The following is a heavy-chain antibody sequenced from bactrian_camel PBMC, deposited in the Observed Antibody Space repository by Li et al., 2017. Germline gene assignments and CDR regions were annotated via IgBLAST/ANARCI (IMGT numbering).Heavy chain of an antibody. Sequence: QVQLVESGGGLVQPGGSLKLSCTVSGFTFSTKAMTWVRQAPGKGLEWVCSIYTSDRSTYYADSVKGRFTISRDNDKNTLYLQMNSLKPNDTAVYYCVAQQSFGFWGQGTQVTVS. D-gene: IGHD7*01. CDR3: VAQQSFGF. V-gene: IGHV3S7*01. CDR2: IYTSDRST. CDR1: GFTFSTKA. J-gene: IGHJ6*01.